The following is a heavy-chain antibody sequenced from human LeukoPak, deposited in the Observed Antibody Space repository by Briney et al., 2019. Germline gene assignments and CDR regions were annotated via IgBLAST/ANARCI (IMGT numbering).Heavy chain of an antibody. J-gene: IGHJ4*02. CDR3: ARDLSGYSYGFGGDL. V-gene: IGHV3-66*01. Sequence: GWSLRLSCAASGFTISANFMSWVRQAPGKELEWVSIMYSVGSTFYADSVMGRFTISRDPSKNSLDLQMDSLRVDDTAVYYCARDLSGYSYGFGGDLWGQGTLVTVSS. D-gene: IGHD5-18*01. CDR2: MYSVGST. CDR1: GFTISANF.